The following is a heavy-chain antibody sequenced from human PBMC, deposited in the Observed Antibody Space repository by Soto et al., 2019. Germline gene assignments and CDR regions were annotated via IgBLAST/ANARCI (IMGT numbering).Heavy chain of an antibody. Sequence: SETLSLTCAVSGGSVSSDNWWSWVRQTPGRGLEWIGEIYRSGSTNYKPSLKSRVTISLDRSKNQFSLKVSSVTAADTAVNYCARLEGLATISYYFDYWGQGALVTVSS. CDR1: GGSVSSDNW. D-gene: IGHD3-9*01. CDR2: IYRSGST. V-gene: IGHV4-4*02. J-gene: IGHJ4*02. CDR3: ARLEGLATISYYFDY.